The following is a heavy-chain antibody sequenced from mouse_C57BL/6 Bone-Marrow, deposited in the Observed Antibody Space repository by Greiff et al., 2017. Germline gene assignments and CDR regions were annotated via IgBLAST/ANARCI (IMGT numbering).Heavy chain of an antibody. D-gene: IGHD1-1*01. J-gene: IGHJ1*03. CDR1: GFSLTSYA. CDR2: LWTGGGT. V-gene: IGHV2-9-1*01. Sequence: VKLVESGPGLVAPSQSLSITCTVSGFSLTSYAISWVRQPPGKGLEWLGVLWTGGGTNYNSALKSRLSISKDNSKSQFFLKMNSLQTYDTARYYCASSSYGSSPYWYFDVWGTGTTVTVSS. CDR3: ASSSYGSSPYWYFDV.